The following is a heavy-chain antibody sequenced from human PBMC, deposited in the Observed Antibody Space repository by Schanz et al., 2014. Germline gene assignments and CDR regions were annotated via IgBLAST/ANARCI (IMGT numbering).Heavy chain of an antibody. D-gene: IGHD2-15*01. CDR1: GFTFNSYA. CDR3: AKGMRYCSGGTCYDYYYYGLAV. J-gene: IGHJ6*02. V-gene: IGHV3-23*01. Sequence: DVQLLESGGGLVQPGGSLRLSCAASGFTFNSYAMTWVRQAPGKGLEWVSSISHSGGSKYYADSVKGRFTISRDKSENTLYLQMNSLSADDTAVFYCAKGMRYCSGGTCYDYYYYGLAVWGRGTTVTVSS. CDR2: ISHSGGSK.